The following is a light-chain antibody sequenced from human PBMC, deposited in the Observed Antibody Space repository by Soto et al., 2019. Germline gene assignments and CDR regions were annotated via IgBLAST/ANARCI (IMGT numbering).Light chain of an antibody. Sequence: QSALTQPPSVSGFPGQSVTISCTGTSADIGGYNRVSWYQQPPGTAPKLLIYEVSNRPSGVPDRFSGSKSGNTASLTISGLQAEDEADYYCSLYTRSTGVFGGGTKLTVL. CDR2: EVS. J-gene: IGLJ2*01. CDR1: SADIGGYNR. CDR3: SLYTRSTGV. V-gene: IGLV2-18*01.